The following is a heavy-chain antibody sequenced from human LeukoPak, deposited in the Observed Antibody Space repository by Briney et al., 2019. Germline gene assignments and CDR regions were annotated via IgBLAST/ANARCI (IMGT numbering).Heavy chain of an antibody. CDR2: TYHSGSP. CDR1: GGSIITLNW. D-gene: IGHD4-17*01. Sequence: PSGTLSLTCALSGGSIITLNWWSWVRQPPGKGLEWIGETYHSGSPKYNPSLMGRVTISVDKSKSQFSLNLTSVTAADTAVYYCARQTPWGDGDYDPFFDYWGQGTLVTVSS. J-gene: IGHJ4*02. V-gene: IGHV4-4*02. CDR3: ARQTPWGDGDYDPFFDY.